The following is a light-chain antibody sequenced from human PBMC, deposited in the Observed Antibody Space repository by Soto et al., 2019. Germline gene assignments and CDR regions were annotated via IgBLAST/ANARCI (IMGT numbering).Light chain of an antibody. Sequence: EIVMTQSPATLSVSPGERTTLSCRASQSVSRILAWYQQKPGQAPRLLIFDASTRATGIPARFSGSGSGTEFTLTITSLQSEDFAVYYCQQRSNWPITFGQGTRLEIK. CDR3: QQRSNWPIT. CDR2: DAS. V-gene: IGKV3-15*01. CDR1: QSVSRI. J-gene: IGKJ5*01.